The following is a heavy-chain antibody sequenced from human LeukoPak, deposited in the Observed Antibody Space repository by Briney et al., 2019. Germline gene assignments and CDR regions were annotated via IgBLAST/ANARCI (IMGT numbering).Heavy chain of an antibody. D-gene: IGHD6-13*01. J-gene: IGHJ4*02. Sequence: PSETLSLTCTVSGGSISSGNHYWSWIRQPAGKGLEWIGRIFASGSTNYNPSLKSRVTMSVDTSKNQFSLKLSSVTAADTAVYYCARDSSSWIPYFDYWGQGTLVTVSS. V-gene: IGHV4-61*02. CDR1: GGSISSGNHY. CDR3: ARDSSSWIPYFDY. CDR2: IFASGST.